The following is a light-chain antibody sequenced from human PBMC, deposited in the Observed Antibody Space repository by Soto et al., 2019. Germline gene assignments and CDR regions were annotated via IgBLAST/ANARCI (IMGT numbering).Light chain of an antibody. CDR3: HRRSNCPLT. Sequence: ELVLTQSPATLSLSPGGSATLSCRASQSVSKYLAWYQQKPGQALRLLIYDASKRAAGIPARFSGSGSGTVSTLISSSLHHEYLVVYFCHRRSNCPLTFGGGTKLEIK. CDR2: DAS. V-gene: IGKV3-11*01. CDR1: QSVSKY. J-gene: IGKJ4*01.